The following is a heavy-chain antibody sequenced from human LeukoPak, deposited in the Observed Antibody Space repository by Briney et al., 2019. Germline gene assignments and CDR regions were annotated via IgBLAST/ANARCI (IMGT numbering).Heavy chain of an antibody. D-gene: IGHD3-10*01. J-gene: IGHJ4*02. CDR1: GYTFTSYY. V-gene: IGHV1-46*01. CDR3: ARIVDRVVRGENFDY. Sequence: ASVKVSCKASGYTFTSYYMHWVRQAPGQGLEWMGIINPSGGSTSYAQKFQGRVTMTRDMSTSTVYMELSSLRSEDTAVYYCARIVDRVVRGENFDYWGQGTLVTVSS. CDR2: INPSGGST.